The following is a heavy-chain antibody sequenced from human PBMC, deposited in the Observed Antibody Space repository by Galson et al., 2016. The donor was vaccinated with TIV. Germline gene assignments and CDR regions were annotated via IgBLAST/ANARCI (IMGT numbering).Heavy chain of an antibody. V-gene: IGHV1-2*02. CDR1: GYKFIGYH. Sequence: SVKVSCKASGYKFIGYHVHWVRQAPGQGLEWMGWIKPNRGDTNVAQKFRGRVTMTRDTSITTAYLELSGLRSDGTAMYYCARGFGVLTGNYLPKDFDYWGQGTLVTVSS. D-gene: IGHD3-9*01. CDR3: ARGFGVLTGNYLPKDFDY. CDR2: IKPNRGDT. J-gene: IGHJ4*02.